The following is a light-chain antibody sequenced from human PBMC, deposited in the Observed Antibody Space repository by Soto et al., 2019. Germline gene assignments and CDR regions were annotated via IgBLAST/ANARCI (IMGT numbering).Light chain of an antibody. V-gene: IGLV1-44*01. CDR1: TSNIESHP. CDR2: TNN. CDR3: ATWDDSRNGV. J-gene: IGLJ1*01. Sequence: QSALTQAPAASGSPGQRITISCSGSTSNIESHPVNWFQQVPGAAPKLLITTNNQRPSGVPDRFSGSKSGASASLAISGLQSEDEATYYCATWDDSRNGVFGTGTKVTVL.